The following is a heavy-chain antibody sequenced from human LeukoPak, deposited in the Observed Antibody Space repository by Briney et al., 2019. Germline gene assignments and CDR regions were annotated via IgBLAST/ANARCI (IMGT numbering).Heavy chain of an antibody. CDR1: GFTFSSYE. D-gene: IGHD2-21*01. CDR3: ARCGLPFFYYYMDV. V-gene: IGHV3-48*03. CDR2: IYSSGSTI. Sequence: GGSLRLSCAASGFTFSSYEMNWVRQAPGKGLEWVSYIYSSGSTINYSDSVRGRFTISRDNAKNSLYLQMNSLRAEDTAVYYCARCGLPFFYYYMDVWGKGTTVTVSS. J-gene: IGHJ6*03.